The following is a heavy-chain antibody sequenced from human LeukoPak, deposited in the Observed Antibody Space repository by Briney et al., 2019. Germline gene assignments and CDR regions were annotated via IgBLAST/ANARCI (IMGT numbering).Heavy chain of an antibody. D-gene: IGHD3-22*01. CDR1: GYTFTSYY. J-gene: IGHJ4*02. CDR3: AREPYYYDSSGLFDY. CDR2: INPSGGST. V-gene: IGHV1-46*01. Sequence: ASAKVSCKASGYTFTSYYMHWVRQAPGQGLEWMGIINPSGGSTSYAQKFQGRVTMTRDTSTSTVYMELSSLRSEDTAVYYCAREPYYYDSSGLFDYWGQGTLVTVSS.